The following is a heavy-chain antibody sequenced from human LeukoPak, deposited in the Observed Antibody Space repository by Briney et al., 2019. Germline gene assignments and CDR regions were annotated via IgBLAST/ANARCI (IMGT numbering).Heavy chain of an antibody. Sequence: GASVTVSCKASGYTFTNYGITWVRQAPGQGLEWMGLISVHNTNTNYAQNLRDRVTMTTDTSTSTAYMELRSLRSDDTAVYYCARDHITGYNNYMFDPWGQGTLVTVSS. V-gene: IGHV1-18*01. CDR1: GYTFTNYG. J-gene: IGHJ5*02. D-gene: IGHD5-12*01. CDR2: ISVHNTNT. CDR3: ARDHITGYNNYMFDP.